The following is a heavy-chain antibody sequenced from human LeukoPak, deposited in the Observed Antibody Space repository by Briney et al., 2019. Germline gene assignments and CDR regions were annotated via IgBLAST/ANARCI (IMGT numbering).Heavy chain of an antibody. J-gene: IGHJ4*02. CDR1: GYTFTANY. CDR3: ARVAYCGSDCYWYFDY. V-gene: IGHV1-2*02. CDR2: INPNSGDT. Sequence: RASVKVSCKTSGYTFTANYMHWVRQAPGQGLEWMGWINPNSGDTRYAQKFQDRVTMTRDKSIITAYMELSSLRSDDTAVYYCARVAYCGSDCYWYFDYWGQGTLVTVSS. D-gene: IGHD2-21*01.